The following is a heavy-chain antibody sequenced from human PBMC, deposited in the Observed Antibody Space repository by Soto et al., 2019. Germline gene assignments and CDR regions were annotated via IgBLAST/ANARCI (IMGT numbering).Heavy chain of an antibody. CDR3: ARVPGEMVAILYAYALDRRDPLSAVDV. D-gene: IGHD5-12*01. Sequence: QMQLVESGGGAVQPGRSLRLSCAASGFTFSYYPMHWVRQAPGKGLEWVAVISFDGSNKYYADSVKGRFTISRDNSKNTLYLQMNSLGGVDTAVYDCARVPGEMVAILYAYALDRRDPLSAVDVWGHGTTVTVCS. CDR1: GFTFSYYP. V-gene: IGHV3-30*04. J-gene: IGHJ6*02. CDR2: ISFDGSNK.